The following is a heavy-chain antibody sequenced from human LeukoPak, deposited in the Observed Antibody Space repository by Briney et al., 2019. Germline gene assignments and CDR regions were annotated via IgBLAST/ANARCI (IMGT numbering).Heavy chain of an antibody. V-gene: IGHV4-4*07. CDR3: ARFQGPGRWLSPFDL. CDR2: IYTTGST. Sequence: PETLSLTCTVSGGAIGTYYWSWIRQPAGKGLEXXXRIYTTGSTTYNSSLKSRVTISVDKSKNELFLKLNSMTAADTAVYYCARFQGPGRWLSPFDLWGRGTLVTVSS. CDR1: GGAIGTYY. J-gene: IGHJ2*01. D-gene: IGHD3-22*01.